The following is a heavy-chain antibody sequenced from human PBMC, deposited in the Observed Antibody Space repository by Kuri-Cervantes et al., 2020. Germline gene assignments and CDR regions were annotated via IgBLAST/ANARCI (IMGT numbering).Heavy chain of an antibody. Sequence: GESLKISCAASGFTFSGYYMSWIRQAPGKGLEWVSYISSSGSTIYYADSVKGRFTISRDNAKNSLYLQMNSLRAEDTAVYYCAKRVFPNNYFDYWGQGTLVTVSS. CDR1: GFTFSGYY. CDR3: AKRVFPNNYFDY. V-gene: IGHV3-11*01. CDR2: ISSSGSTI. D-gene: IGHD2/OR15-2a*01. J-gene: IGHJ4*02.